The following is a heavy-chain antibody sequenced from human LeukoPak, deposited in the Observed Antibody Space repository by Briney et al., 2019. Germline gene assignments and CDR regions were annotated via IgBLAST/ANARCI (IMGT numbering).Heavy chain of an antibody. CDR3: ARSHVYSSSWRP. Sequence: RSETLSLTCAVYGGSFSGYYWSWIRPPPGKGLEWIGEINHSGSTNYNPSLKSRVTISVDTSKNQFSLKLSSVTAADTAVYYCARSHVYSSSWRPWGQGTLVTVSS. CDR2: INHSGST. V-gene: IGHV4-34*01. CDR1: GGSFSGYY. J-gene: IGHJ5*02. D-gene: IGHD6-13*01.